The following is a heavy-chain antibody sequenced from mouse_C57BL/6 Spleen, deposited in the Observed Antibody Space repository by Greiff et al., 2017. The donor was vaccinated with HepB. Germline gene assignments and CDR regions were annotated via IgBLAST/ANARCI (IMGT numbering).Heavy chain of an antibody. V-gene: IGHV1-82*01. CDR1: GYAFSSSW. CDR3: ARRGYDDYSPFAY. D-gene: IGHD2-3*01. J-gene: IGHJ3*01. Sequence: QVQLKESGPELVKPGASVKISCKASGYAFSSSWMNWVKQRPGKGLVWIGRIYPGDGDTNYNGKFKGKATLTADKSSSTAYMQLSSLTSEDAAVYFCARRGYDDYSPFAYWGQGTLVTVSA. CDR2: IYPGDGDT.